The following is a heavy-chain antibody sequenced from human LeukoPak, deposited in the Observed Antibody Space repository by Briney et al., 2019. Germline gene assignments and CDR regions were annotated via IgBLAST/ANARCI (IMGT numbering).Heavy chain of an antibody. Sequence: ASVKVSCKASGYTFTSYGISWVRQAPGQGLEWMGWISAYNGNTNYAQKLQGRVTMTTDTSTSTAYMELRSLRSDDTAVYYCARAVYYYDSSGYRLPEDHWGQGTLVTVSS. CDR1: GYTFTSYG. D-gene: IGHD3-22*01. CDR3: ARAVYYYDSSGYRLPEDH. V-gene: IGHV1-18*01. J-gene: IGHJ4*02. CDR2: ISAYNGNT.